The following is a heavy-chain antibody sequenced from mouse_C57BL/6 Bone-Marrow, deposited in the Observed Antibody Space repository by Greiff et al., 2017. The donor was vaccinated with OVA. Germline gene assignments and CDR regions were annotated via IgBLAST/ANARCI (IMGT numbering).Heavy chain of an antibody. CDR2: IYPGSGST. Sequence: VQLQQPGAELVKPGASVKMSCKASGYTFTSYWITWVKQRPGQGLEWIGDIYPGSGSTNYNEKFKSKATLTVDTSSSTAYMQLSSLTSEDSAVYYCAVYYGSSYLYYYAMDYWGQGTSVTVSS. CDR3: AVYYGSSYLYYYAMDY. CDR1: GYTFTSYW. J-gene: IGHJ4*01. V-gene: IGHV1-55*01. D-gene: IGHD1-1*01.